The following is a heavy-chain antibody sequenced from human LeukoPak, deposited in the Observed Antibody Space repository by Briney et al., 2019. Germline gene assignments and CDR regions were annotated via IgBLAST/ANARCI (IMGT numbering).Heavy chain of an antibody. D-gene: IGHD6-19*01. Sequence: SETLSLTCTVSGGSISTYYWGWIRQPPGKGLEWIGYISYSGATNYIPSLKSRVTISVDTSKNQFPLKLSSVTATDTAVYYCARNLPLRGGWPYNFDSWGQGTLVTVSS. V-gene: IGHV4-59*08. CDR2: ISYSGAT. CDR3: ARNLPLRGGWPYNFDS. CDR1: GGSISTYY. J-gene: IGHJ4*02.